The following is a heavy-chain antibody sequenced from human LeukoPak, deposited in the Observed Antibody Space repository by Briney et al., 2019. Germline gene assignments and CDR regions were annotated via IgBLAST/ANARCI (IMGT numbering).Heavy chain of an antibody. J-gene: IGHJ4*02. Sequence: SETLSLTCAVYGGSFSGYYWSWIRQPPGKGLEWIGEINHSGSTNYNPSLKSRVTISVDKSKNQFSLKLSSVTAADTAVYYCARGTGGIAAAGTLDYWGQGTLVTVSS. CDR1: GGSFSGYY. CDR3: ARGTGGIAAAGTLDY. CDR2: INHSGST. V-gene: IGHV4-34*01. D-gene: IGHD6-13*01.